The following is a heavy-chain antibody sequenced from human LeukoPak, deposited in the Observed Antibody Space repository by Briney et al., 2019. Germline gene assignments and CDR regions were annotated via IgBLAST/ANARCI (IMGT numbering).Heavy chain of an antibody. D-gene: IGHD3-10*02. CDR2: ISAYNGNT. CDR1: GYNFTSYG. J-gene: IGHJ4*02. CDR3: ARDAYLRGVPDGFFDY. V-gene: IGHV1-18*01. Sequence: ASVKVSCKASGYNFTSYGITWVRQAPGQGLEWMGWISAYNGNTNYAQKLQGRVTMTTDTSTSTAYMELRSLRSDDTAVYYCARDAYLRGVPDGFFDYWGQGALVTVSS.